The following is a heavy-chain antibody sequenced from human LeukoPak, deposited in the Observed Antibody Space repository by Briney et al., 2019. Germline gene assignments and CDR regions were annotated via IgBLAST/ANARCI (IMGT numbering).Heavy chain of an antibody. D-gene: IGHD3-22*01. Sequence: GGSLRLSCAASGFTFSSYGMHWVRQAPGKGLEWVAFIRYDGSNKYYADSVKGRFTISRDNSKNTLYLQMNSLRAEDTAVYYCARGHLYYYDSSGYHIRQYYFDYWGQGTLVTVSS. CDR3: ARGHLYYYDSSGYHIRQYYFDY. V-gene: IGHV3-30*02. CDR1: GFTFSSYG. CDR2: IRYDGSNK. J-gene: IGHJ4*02.